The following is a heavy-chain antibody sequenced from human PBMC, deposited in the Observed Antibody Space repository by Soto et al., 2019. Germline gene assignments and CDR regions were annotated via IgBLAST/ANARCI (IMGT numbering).Heavy chain of an antibody. Sequence: QVQLLESGGGVVQPGRSLKLSCRTSGFTFSLYGMHWVRQAPGKGLEWLAVISVDGKNRYYADSVKGRFTISRDNSKTTLFLQMSSLTPDDTAVYFCAKGAQAAAVLDHWGQGALVTVAS. D-gene: IGHD6-25*01. CDR3: AKGAQAAAVLDH. CDR1: GFTFSLYG. J-gene: IGHJ4*02. V-gene: IGHV3-30*18. CDR2: ISVDGKNR.